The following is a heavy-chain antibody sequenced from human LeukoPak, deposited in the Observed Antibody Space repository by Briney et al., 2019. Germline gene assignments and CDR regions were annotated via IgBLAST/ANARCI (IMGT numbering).Heavy chain of an antibody. CDR3: ARDVWGCSSTSCYGYLDY. J-gene: IGHJ4*02. D-gene: IGHD2-2*01. CDR1: GGTFSSYA. CDR2: IIPIFGTA. V-gene: IGHV1-69*13. Sequence: SVKVSCKASGGTFSSYAISWVRQAPGQGLEWMGGIIPIFGTANYAQRFQGRVTITADESTSTAYMELSSLRSEDTAVYYCARDVWGCSSTSCYGYLDYWGQGTLVTVSS.